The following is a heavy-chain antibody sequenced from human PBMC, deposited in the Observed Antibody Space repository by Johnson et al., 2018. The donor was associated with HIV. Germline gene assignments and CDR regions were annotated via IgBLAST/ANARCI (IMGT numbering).Heavy chain of an antibody. Sequence: QVQLVESGGGMVQPGRALRLSCAASGFTFSNSAMHWVRQAPGKGLEWVAVISYDGSNKYYADSVKGRFTISRDNSKNTLYLQMNSLRAEDTAVYYCAKVYSSSGPAPGIWGQGTMVTVSS. CDR3: AKVYSSSGPAPGI. CDR2: ISYDGSNK. CDR1: GFTFSNSA. V-gene: IGHV3-30*04. J-gene: IGHJ3*02. D-gene: IGHD6-6*01.